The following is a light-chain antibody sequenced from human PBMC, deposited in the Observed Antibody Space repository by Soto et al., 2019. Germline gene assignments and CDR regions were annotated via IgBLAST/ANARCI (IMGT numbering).Light chain of an antibody. J-gene: IGLJ1*01. CDR3: SSSTTRGTRV. V-gene: IGLV2-14*03. CDR2: DVS. Sequence: QSALTQPASVSGSPGQSITISCTGTNSDVGAYKPVSWYQHHPGKAPKLMIYDVSYRLSGVSNRFSGSQSGNTASLTISGLQPEDESDYYCSSSTTRGTRVFGTGTKVTVL. CDR1: NSDVGAYKP.